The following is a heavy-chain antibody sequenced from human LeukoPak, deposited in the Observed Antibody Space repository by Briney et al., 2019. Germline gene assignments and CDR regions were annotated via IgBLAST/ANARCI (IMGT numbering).Heavy chain of an antibody. CDR2: ISETSSHT. V-gene: IGHV3-21*01. CDR1: TASTFTFSGYS. CDR3: ARDRGRVVVAATSYDY. D-gene: IGHD2-15*01. J-gene: IGHJ4*02. Sequence: GGSLRLSCAASTASTFTFSGYSMNWVRQAPGKGLEWVSYISETSSHTYYADLAKGRFTISRDNAKNSLYLQMNSLRAEDTAVYYCARDRGRVVVAATSYDYWGQGTLVTVSS.